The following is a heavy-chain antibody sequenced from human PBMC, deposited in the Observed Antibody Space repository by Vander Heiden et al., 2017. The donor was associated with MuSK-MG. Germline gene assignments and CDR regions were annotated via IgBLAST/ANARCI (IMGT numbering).Heavy chain of an antibody. CDR2: INHSGST. CDR3: ARPRWFLAFDY. D-gene: IGHD3-10*01. CDR1: GGSFSGYY. V-gene: IGHV4-34*01. Sequence: QVQLQQWGAGLLKPSETLSLTCAVYGGSFSGYYWSWIRQPPGKGLEWIGEINHSGSTNYNPSLKSRVTISVDTSKNQFSLKLSSVTAADTAVYYCARPRWFLAFDYWGQGTLVTVSS. J-gene: IGHJ4*02.